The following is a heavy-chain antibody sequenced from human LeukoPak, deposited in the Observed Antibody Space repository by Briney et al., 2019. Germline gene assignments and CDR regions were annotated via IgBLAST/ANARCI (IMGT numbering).Heavy chain of an antibody. V-gene: IGHV4-31*03. D-gene: IGHD3-22*01. J-gene: IGHJ4*02. CDR2: IYYSGST. CDR3: ARVPYYDSSGDPKWFDY. CDR1: GGSISSGGYY. Sequence: SETLSLTCTVSGGSISSGGYYWSRIRQHPGKGLEWIGYIYYSGSTYYNPSLKSRVTISVDTSKNQFSLKLSSVTAADTAVYYCARVPYYDSSGDPKWFDYWGQGTLVTVSS.